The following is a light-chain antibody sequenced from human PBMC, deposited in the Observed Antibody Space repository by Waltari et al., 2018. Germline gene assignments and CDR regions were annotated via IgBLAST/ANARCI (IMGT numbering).Light chain of an antibody. CDR2: TAS. Sequence: AIQMTQSPSSLSASVGDRVTITCRASQGIRNDLAWYQQKPGDAPKLLIYTASTLQSGVPSRFSGSGSGTDFTLTITSLQPEDFATYFCLQDYSYPRTFGQGTKVEIK. J-gene: IGKJ1*01. V-gene: IGKV1-6*01. CDR3: LQDYSYPRT. CDR1: QGIRND.